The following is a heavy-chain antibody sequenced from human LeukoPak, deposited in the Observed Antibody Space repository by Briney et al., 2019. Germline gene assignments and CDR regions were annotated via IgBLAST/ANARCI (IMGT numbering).Heavy chain of an antibody. CDR2: IYYSGST. CDR1: GGSISSYY. V-gene: IGHV4-59*08. CDR3: ARHVPYYGMDV. J-gene: IGHJ6*02. Sequence: SETLSLTCTVSGGSISSYYWSWIRQPPGKGLEWIGYIYYSGSTNYNPSLKSRVIISVDTSKNQFSLKLSSVTAADTAVYYCARHVPYYGMDVWGQGTTVTVSS.